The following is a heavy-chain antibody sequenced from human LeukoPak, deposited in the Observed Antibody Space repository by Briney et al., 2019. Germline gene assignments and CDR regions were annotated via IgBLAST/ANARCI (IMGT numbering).Heavy chain of an antibody. D-gene: IGHD1-7*01. CDR1: GFTFSTYS. CDR2: ISSSSSYM. Sequence: GGSLRLSCAVSGFTFSTYSMHWARQAPGKGLEWVSSISSSSSYMNYADSVKGRFTISRDNAENSLYLQVDSLRVEDTAVYFCASGTVGNYALDYWGQGTLVTVSS. CDR3: ASGTVGNYALDY. V-gene: IGHV3-21*01. J-gene: IGHJ4*02.